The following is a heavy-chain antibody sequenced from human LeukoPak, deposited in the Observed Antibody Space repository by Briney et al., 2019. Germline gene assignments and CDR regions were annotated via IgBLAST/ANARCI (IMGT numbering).Heavy chain of an antibody. V-gene: IGHV3-23*01. CDR3: ARSSYCSSTSCYPPNYYYYMDV. J-gene: IGHJ6*03. Sequence: GGSLRLSCAASGFTFSSYAMSWVRQAPGKGLEWVSAISGSGGSTYYADSVKGRFTISRDNAKNSLYLQMNSLRAEDTAVYYCARSSYCSSTSCYPPNYYYYMDVWGKGTTVTVSS. CDR2: ISGSGGST. CDR1: GFTFSSYA. D-gene: IGHD2-2*01.